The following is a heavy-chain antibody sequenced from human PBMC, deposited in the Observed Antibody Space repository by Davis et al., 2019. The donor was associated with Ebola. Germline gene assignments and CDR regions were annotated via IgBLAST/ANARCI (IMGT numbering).Heavy chain of an antibody. CDR1: GFTFSNAW. CDR3: ASADGDSLDY. D-gene: IGHD4-17*01. J-gene: IGHJ4*02. Sequence: GESLKISCAASGFTFSNAWMNWVRQAPGKGLEWVGRIKSKTDGGTTDYAAPVKGRFTISRDDSKNTLYLQMNSLKTEDTAVYYCASADGDSLDYWGQGTLVTVSS. V-gene: IGHV3-15*07. CDR2: IKSKTDGGTT.